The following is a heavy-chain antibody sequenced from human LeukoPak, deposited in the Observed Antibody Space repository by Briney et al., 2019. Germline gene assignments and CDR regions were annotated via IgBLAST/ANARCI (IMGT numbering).Heavy chain of an antibody. Sequence: GGSLRLSCAASGFTFSSYSMNWVRQAPGKGLECVSSISSSSSYIYYADSVKGRFTISRDNAKNSLYLQMNSLRAEDTAVYYCARERFGELPNYDYWGQGTPVTVSS. CDR1: GFTFSSYS. D-gene: IGHD3-10*01. V-gene: IGHV3-21*01. CDR2: ISSSSSYI. J-gene: IGHJ4*02. CDR3: ARERFGELPNYDY.